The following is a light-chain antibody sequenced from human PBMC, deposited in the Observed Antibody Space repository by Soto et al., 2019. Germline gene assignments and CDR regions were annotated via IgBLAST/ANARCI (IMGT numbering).Light chain of an antibody. Sequence: EIVMTQSPATLSVSPGERATLSCRASQSVSSNLAWYQQKPGQAPRLLIYGASTRATGIPARCSGSGSGTEFTLTISSLQSEDFTVYYCQQYNNLPPGTFGQGTKVEIK. V-gene: IGKV3-15*01. J-gene: IGKJ1*01. CDR2: GAS. CDR1: QSVSSN. CDR3: QQYNNLPPGT.